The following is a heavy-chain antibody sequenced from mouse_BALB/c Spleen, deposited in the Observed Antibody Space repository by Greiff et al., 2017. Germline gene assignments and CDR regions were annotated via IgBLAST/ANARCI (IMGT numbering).Heavy chain of an antibody. Sequence: QVQLKQSGAELVRPGVSVKISCKGSGYTFTDYAMHWVKQSHAKSLEWIGVISTYYGDASYNQKFKGKATMTVDKSSSTAYMELARPTSEDSAIYYCARGGRSRGYFDYWGQGTTLTVSS. V-gene: IGHV1S137*01. CDR1: GYTFTDYA. CDR2: ISTYYGDA. J-gene: IGHJ2*01. CDR3: ARGGRSRGYFDY. D-gene: IGHD1-1*01.